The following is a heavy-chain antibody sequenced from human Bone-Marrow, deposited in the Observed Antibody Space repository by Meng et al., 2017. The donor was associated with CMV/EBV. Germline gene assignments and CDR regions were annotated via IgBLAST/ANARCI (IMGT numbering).Heavy chain of an antibody. D-gene: IGHD2-2*02. CDR2: ISGSGGST. CDR3: AKDPPNPYCSSTSCYSGY. V-gene: IGHV3-23*01. CDR1: GFTFSSYA. J-gene: IGHJ4*02. Sequence: ESLKISCAASGFTFSSYAMSWVRQAPGKGLEWVSAISGSGGSTYYADSVKGRFTISRDNSKNTLYLQMNSLRAEDTAVYYCAKDPPNPYCSSTSCYSGYWGQGTLVTVSS.